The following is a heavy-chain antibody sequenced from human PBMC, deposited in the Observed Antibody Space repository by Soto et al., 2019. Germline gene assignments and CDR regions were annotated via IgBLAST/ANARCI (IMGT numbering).Heavy chain of an antibody. CDR2: IIPIFGTA. V-gene: IGHV1-69*01. D-gene: IGHD2-15*01. Sequence: HVQLVQSGAEVKKPGSSVKVSCKASGGTFSSYAISWVRQAPGQGLECMGGIIPIFGTANYEQKFQGRVTITADESTITAYMELSSLRSEDTAVYYCESDTDCRGGICYSGSVYYYYGMDVWGQGTTVTVSS. J-gene: IGHJ6*02. CDR1: GGTFSSYA. CDR3: ESDTDCRGGICYSGSVYYYYGMDV.